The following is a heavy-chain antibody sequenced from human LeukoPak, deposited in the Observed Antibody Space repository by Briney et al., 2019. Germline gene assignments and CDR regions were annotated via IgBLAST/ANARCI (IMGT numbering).Heavy chain of an antibody. CDR3: ARHTPLDYGDYVRGNWFDP. D-gene: IGHD4-17*01. CDR1: GGSISSGSYY. V-gene: IGHV4-61*02. Sequence: SETLSLTCTVSGGSISSGSYYWSWIRQPAGKGLEWIGRIYTSGSTNYNPSLKSRVTVSVDTSKNQFSLKLSSVTAADTAVFYCARHTPLDYGDYVRGNWFDPWGQGTLVTVSS. CDR2: IYTSGST. J-gene: IGHJ5*02.